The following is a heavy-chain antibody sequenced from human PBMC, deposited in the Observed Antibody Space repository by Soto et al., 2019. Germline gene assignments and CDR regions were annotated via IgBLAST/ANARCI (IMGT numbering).Heavy chain of an antibody. J-gene: IGHJ6*02. CDR1: GGSVSSSSYS. Sequence: QLQLQESGPGLVKPSETLSLTCTVSGGSVSSSSYSWGWIRQSPGKGLEWIGTIYSSENTYYNPSLLSRVAISVDTSKNEFSLRLSSVTAAHSTVYYCARLNGYCISTNCHGYYGMDVWGQGSTVTVSS. V-gene: IGHV4-39*01. D-gene: IGHD2-2*03. CDR3: ARLNGYCISTNCHGYYGMDV. CDR2: IYSSENT.